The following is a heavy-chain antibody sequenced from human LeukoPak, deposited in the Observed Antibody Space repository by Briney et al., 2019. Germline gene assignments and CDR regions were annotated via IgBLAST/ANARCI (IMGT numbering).Heavy chain of an antibody. V-gene: IGHV3-74*01. Sequence: GGSLRLSCAASGFTFSSYWMYWVRQAPGKGLVWVSHINSDGSSTTYADSVKGRFTISRDNAKNSLYLQMNSLRDEDTAVYYCARVGYWGQGTLVTVSS. CDR2: INSDGSST. J-gene: IGHJ4*02. CDR1: GFTFSSYW. CDR3: ARVGY.